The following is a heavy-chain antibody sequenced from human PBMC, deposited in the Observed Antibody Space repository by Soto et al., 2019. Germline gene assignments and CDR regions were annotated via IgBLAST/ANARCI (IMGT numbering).Heavy chain of an antibody. CDR2: IYYSGST. D-gene: IGHD6-6*01. V-gene: IGHV4-31*03. Sequence: KPSETLSLTCTVSGGSISSGGYYWSWIRQHPGKGLEWIGYIYYSGSTYYNPSLKSRVTISVDTSKNQFSLKLSSVTAADTAVYYCARESSSIQAGFDYWGQGTLVTVSS. CDR3: ARESSSIQAGFDY. J-gene: IGHJ4*02. CDR1: GGSISSGGYY.